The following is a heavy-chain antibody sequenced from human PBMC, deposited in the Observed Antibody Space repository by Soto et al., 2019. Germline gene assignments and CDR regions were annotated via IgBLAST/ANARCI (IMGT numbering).Heavy chain of an antibody. V-gene: IGHV1-69*13. CDR2: IIPIFGTA. CDR3: ARKGRNLYYYDSSGYYHSYYYYGMDV. CDR1: GGTFSSYA. Sequence: SVKVSCKASGGTFSSYAISWVRQAPGQGLEWMGGIIPIFGTANYAQKFQGRVTITADESTSTAYMELSSLRSEDTAVYYCARKGRNLYYYDSSGYYHSYYYYGMDVWGQGTTVTVSS. J-gene: IGHJ6*02. D-gene: IGHD3-22*01.